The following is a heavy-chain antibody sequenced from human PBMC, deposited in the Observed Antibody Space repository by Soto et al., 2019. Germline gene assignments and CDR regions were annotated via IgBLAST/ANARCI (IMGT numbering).Heavy chain of an antibody. Sequence: VQLLESGGGLVQPGGSLRLSCAASGFTFSSYPMSWVRQVPGKGREWVSAISESGDITTYTDSVKGRFTISRDNSKGTLYLQMNSLRADDTALYFCAKYPRGAYGPFDCWGQGTLVTVSS. CDR2: ISESGDIT. CDR3: AKYPRGAYGPFDC. V-gene: IGHV3-23*01. D-gene: IGHD3-10*01. J-gene: IGHJ4*02. CDR1: GFTFSSYP.